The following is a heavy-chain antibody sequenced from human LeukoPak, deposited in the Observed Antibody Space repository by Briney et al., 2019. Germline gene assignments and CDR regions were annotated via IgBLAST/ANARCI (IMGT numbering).Heavy chain of an antibody. CDR2: INPNSGGT. CDR3: ARDTEVVTAIGYYYYGMDV. V-gene: IGHV1-2*02. CDR1: GYTFTGYY. J-gene: IGHJ6*02. Sequence: ASVKVSCKASGYTFTGYYMHWVRQAPGQGLEWMGWINPNSGGTNYAQKVQGRVTMTRDTSISTAYMAVSRLRSDDTAVYYCARDTEVVTAIGYYYYGMDVWGQGTTVTVSS. D-gene: IGHD2-21*02.